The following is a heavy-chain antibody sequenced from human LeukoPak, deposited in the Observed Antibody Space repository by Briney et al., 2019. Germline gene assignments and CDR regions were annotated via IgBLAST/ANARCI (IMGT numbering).Heavy chain of an antibody. CDR3: AREPLVGATNFDY. CDR1: GYTFTSYY. D-gene: IGHD1-26*01. CDR2: INPNSGGT. J-gene: IGHJ4*02. V-gene: IGHV1-2*02. Sequence: ASVKVSCKASGYTFTSYYMHWVRQAPGQGLEWMGWINPNSGGTNYAQKFQGRVTMTRDTSISTAYMELSRLRSDDTAVYYCAREPLVGATNFDYWGQGTLVTVSS.